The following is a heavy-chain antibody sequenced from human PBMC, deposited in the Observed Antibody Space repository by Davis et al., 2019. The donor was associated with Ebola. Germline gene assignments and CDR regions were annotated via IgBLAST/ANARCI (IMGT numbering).Heavy chain of an antibody. CDR1: GGSISSSSYY. V-gene: IGHV4-39*01. Sequence: PSETLSLTCTVSGGSISSSSYYWGWIRQPPGKGLEWIGSIYYSGSTYYNPSLKSRVTISVDTSKNQFSLKLSSVTAADTAVYYCARRVGSGSYKSGWDVWGQGTTVTVSS. J-gene: IGHJ6*02. D-gene: IGHD3-10*01. CDR3: ARRVGSGSYKSGWDV. CDR2: IYYSGST.